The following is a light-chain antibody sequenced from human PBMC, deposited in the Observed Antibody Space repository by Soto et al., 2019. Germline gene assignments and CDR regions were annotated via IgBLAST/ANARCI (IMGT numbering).Light chain of an antibody. V-gene: IGLV2-18*01. CDR1: SSDVGSYNR. Sequence: QSALTQPPSVSGSPGQSVTISCTGTSSDVGSYNRVSWYQQPPGTAPKLMIYEVSNRPSGVPDRFSGSKSGSTASLTISGLQAEDEADYYCSLYTSSTTVVFGGGTKVTVL. CDR3: SLYTSSTTVV. J-gene: IGLJ2*01. CDR2: EVS.